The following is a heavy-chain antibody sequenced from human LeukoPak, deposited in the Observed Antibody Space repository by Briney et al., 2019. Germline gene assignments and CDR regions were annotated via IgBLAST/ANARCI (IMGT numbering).Heavy chain of an antibody. CDR2: IFYSGDT. D-gene: IGHD5-24*01. V-gene: IGHV4-59*01. J-gene: IGHJ4*02. Sequence: AETLSLTCTVSGASLSGYYWGWIRQPPGKGLEWIGYIFYSGDTNYNPSLDSRVTISVDRSKNQFSLTLRSVTAADTAVYYCARGNGNNYYWGQGTLVTVSS. CDR3: ARGNGNNYY. CDR1: GASLSGYY.